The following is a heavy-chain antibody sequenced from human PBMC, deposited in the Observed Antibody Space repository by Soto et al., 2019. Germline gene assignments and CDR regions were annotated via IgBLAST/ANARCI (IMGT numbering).Heavy chain of an antibody. D-gene: IGHD1-26*01. CDR2: IYSNGGT. CDR3: VRQGIGALHGLVDV. CDR1: GDSIGTYN. Sequence: QVQLQASGRGLVKPSDTLSLTCTVSGDSIGTYNWGWIRQPPGKRLEWIGYIYSNGGTSYNPALKSRVTISADTSTKQFSLRLSSVTAADTAVYYCVRQGIGALHGLVDVWGQGTTVTVSS. J-gene: IGHJ6*02. V-gene: IGHV4-59*08.